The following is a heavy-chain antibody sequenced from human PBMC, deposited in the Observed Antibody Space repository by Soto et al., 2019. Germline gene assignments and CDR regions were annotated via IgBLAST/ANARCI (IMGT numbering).Heavy chain of an antibody. J-gene: IGHJ5*02. CDR3: AREAFGVHISWFDP. CDR1: GYIFTTYS. CDR2: ISPKNGNT. Sequence: QVQLVQSGSEVKKPGASVKVSCKASGYIFTTYSIAWVRQAPGQGLEWMGWISPKNGNTNYAQKVQGRVTMTIDTSTRTAYMELRSLTSDDTAVYYCAREAFGVHISWFDPWGQGTLVTVS. D-gene: IGHD2-21*01. V-gene: IGHV1-18*04.